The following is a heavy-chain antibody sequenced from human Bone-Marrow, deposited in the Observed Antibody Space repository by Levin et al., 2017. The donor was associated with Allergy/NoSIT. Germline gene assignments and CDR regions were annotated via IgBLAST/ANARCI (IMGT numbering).Heavy chain of an antibody. D-gene: IGHD2-2*01. CDR1: GGTFSSYA. Sequence: SVKVSCKASGGTFSSYAISWVRQAPGQGLEWMGGIIPIFGTANYAQKFQGRVTITADKSTSTAYMELSSLRSEDTAVYYCARVGYARGAIGYFDYWGQGTLVTVSS. J-gene: IGHJ4*02. CDR3: ARVGYARGAIGYFDY. CDR2: IIPIFGTA. V-gene: IGHV1-69*06.